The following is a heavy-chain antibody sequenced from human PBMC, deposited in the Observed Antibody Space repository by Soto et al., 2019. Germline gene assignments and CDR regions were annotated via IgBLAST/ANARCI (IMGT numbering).Heavy chain of an antibody. V-gene: IGHV5-51*01. CDR1: GFSFVSPYW. D-gene: IGHD1-1*01. CDR3: TKGATSLFDS. J-gene: IGHJ4*02. CDR2: IYPADSNT. Sequence: PGASLKVSCQGFGFSFVSPYWITWVRQTPGKGLECMGIIYPADSNTRYSPSFQGQVTISADKSINTAYLQLLNLKASDTAIDDGTKGATSLFDSCGQGTRVTVSS.